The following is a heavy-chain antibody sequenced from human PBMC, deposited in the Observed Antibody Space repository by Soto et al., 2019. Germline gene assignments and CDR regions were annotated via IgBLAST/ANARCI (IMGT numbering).Heavy chain of an antibody. D-gene: IGHD3-22*01. CDR2: IYYTGRT. J-gene: IGHJ4*02. CDR3: ATMSSSGYPLDY. V-gene: IGHV4-61*01. CDR1: GGSVSSGSYY. Sequence: SETLSLTCIVSGGSVSSGSYYWSWIRQPPGKGLEWIGFIYYTGRTSYNPSLKSRVTISVDTSKNQFSLKLSSVTAADTAVYFCATMSSSGYPLDYWGRGTLVTVPQ.